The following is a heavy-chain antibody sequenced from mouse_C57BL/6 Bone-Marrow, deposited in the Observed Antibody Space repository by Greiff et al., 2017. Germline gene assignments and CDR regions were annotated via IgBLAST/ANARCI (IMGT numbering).Heavy chain of an antibody. J-gene: IGHJ3*01. D-gene: IGHD3-2*02. V-gene: IGHV1-69*01. Sequence: QVQLQQPGAELVMPGASVKLSCKASGYTFTSYWMHWVKQRPGQGLEWIGEIDPSDSYTNYNHKFKGKSTLTVDKSSSTAYMQLSSQTSEDSAVYYCANTSQAWEFAYWGQGTLVTVSA. CDR2: IDPSDSYT. CDR1: GYTFTSYW. CDR3: ANTSQAWEFAY.